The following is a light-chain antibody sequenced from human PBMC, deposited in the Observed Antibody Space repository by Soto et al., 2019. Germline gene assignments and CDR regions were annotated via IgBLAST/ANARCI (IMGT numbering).Light chain of an antibody. CDR3: QQYGSSLSV. J-gene: IGKJ4*01. CDR1: QSVSNY. CDR2: EAS. Sequence: ETVLTQSPASMSLSPGEGATLSCRASQSVSNYLGWYQQKPGQAPRLLIFEASKRATGIPDRISGGGSGTDFTLTISSLEPEDFAVYYCQQYGSSLSVFDRGTKVDIK. V-gene: IGKV3-11*01.